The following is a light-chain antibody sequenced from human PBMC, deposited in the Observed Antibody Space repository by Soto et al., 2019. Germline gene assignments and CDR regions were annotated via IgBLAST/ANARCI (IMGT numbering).Light chain of an antibody. V-gene: IGKV1-5*03. Sequence: DIQMTQSPSTVSAYVGESVTISCRASQSITTWLAWYQQKTGKAPKLLIYKASTLTSGVPSRFRGSGSGTECTLTISSLQPDDFATYYCQQANSFPITFGQGTRLEIK. J-gene: IGKJ5*01. CDR3: QQANSFPIT. CDR2: KAS. CDR1: QSITTW.